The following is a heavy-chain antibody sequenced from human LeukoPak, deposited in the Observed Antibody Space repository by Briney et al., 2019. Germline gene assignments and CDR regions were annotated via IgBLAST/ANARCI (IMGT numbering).Heavy chain of an antibody. V-gene: IGHV3-11*01. J-gene: IGHJ4*02. CDR2: ISSSGSTI. D-gene: IGHD3-10*01. CDR3: ARDNVGGSGSYYGY. Sequence: GGSLRLSCAASGFTFSDYYMSWIRQAPGKGLEWVSCISSSGSTIYYADSVKGRFTNSRDNAKNSLYLQMNSLRAEDTAVYYCARDNVGGSGSYYGYWGQGTLVTVSS. CDR1: GFTFSDYY.